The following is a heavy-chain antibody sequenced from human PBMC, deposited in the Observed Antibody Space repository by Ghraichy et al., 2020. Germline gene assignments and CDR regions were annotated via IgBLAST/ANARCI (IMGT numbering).Heavy chain of an antibody. CDR3: ARDQYYYDSSGEGAFDI. J-gene: IGHJ3*02. CDR1: GFTFSSYG. D-gene: IGHD3-22*01. Sequence: SLNISCAASGFTFSSYGMHWVRQAPGKGLEWVAVIWYDGSNKYYADSVKGRFTISRDNSKNTLYLQMNSLRAEDTAVYYCARDQYYYDSSGEGAFDIWGQGTMVTVSS. CDR2: IWYDGSNK. V-gene: IGHV3-33*08.